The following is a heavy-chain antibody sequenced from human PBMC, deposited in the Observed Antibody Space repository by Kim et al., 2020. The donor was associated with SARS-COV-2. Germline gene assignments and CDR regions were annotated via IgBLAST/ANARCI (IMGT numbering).Heavy chain of an antibody. CDR1: GGSISSSSYY. Sequence: SETLSLTCTVSGGSISSSSYYWGWIRQPPGKGLEWIGSIYYSGSTYYNPSLKSRVTISVDTSKNQFSLKLSSVTAADTAVYYCARSPGYCSGGSCYPSRTHNWFDPWGQGTLVTVSS. V-gene: IGHV4-39*01. CDR2: IYYSGST. J-gene: IGHJ5*02. D-gene: IGHD2-15*01. CDR3: ARSPGYCSGGSCYPSRTHNWFDP.